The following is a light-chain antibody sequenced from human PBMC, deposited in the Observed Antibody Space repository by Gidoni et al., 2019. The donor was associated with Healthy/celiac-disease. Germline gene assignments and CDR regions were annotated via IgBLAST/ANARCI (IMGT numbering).Light chain of an antibody. CDR1: QRLSSN. CDR2: AAS. Sequence: EIAMTQSPATLSVSPGERATLSSRASQRLSSNLAWYQQKPGQAPRLLIYAASTRATGIPARFSGSVSGTEFTLTISSLQSEDFAVYYCQQYNNWPLSFGQGTRLEIK. V-gene: IGKV3-15*01. CDR3: QQYNNWPLS. J-gene: IGKJ5*01.